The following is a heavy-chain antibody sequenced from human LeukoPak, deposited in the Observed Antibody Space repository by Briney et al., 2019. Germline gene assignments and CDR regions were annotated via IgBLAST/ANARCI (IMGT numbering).Heavy chain of an antibody. CDR1: GFTFSSYG. D-gene: IGHD5-12*01. Sequence: GGSLRLSCAASGFTFSSYGMHWVRQAPGKGLEWVAVIWYDGSNKYYADSVKGRFTISRDNSKNTLYLQMNSLRAEDTAVYYCAKDPTSGYDGGLDCWGQGTLVTVSS. J-gene: IGHJ4*02. CDR3: AKDPTSGYDGGLDC. V-gene: IGHV3-33*06. CDR2: IWYDGSNK.